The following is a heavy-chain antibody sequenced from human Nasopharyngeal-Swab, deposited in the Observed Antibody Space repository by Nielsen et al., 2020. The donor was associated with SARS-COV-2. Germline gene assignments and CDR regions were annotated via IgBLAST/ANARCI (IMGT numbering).Heavy chain of an antibody. J-gene: IGHJ4*02. Sequence: GSLRLSCAASEFTFNTYDMNWVRQAPGKGLEWLSYISSSSRTIYYADSVKGRFTISRDNAKNSLYLQMNTLRDEDTAVYYYARLRYYSSDYWGQGTLVTVSS. CDR3: ARLRYYSSDY. CDR2: ISSSSRTI. V-gene: IGHV3-48*02. D-gene: IGHD1-26*01. CDR1: EFTFNTYD.